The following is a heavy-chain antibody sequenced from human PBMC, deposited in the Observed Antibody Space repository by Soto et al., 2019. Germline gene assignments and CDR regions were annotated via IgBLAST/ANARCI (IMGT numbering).Heavy chain of an antibody. D-gene: IGHD3-3*01. CDR3: ARGDRFLEWLPSGAFDI. Sequence: ASVKVSCKASGYTFTGYYMHWVRQAPGQGLEWMGWINPNSGGTNYAQKFQGWVTMTRDTSISTAYMELSRLRSDDTAVYYCARGDRFLEWLPSGAFDIWGQGTMVTVSS. CDR2: INPNSGGT. J-gene: IGHJ3*02. CDR1: GYTFTGYY. V-gene: IGHV1-2*04.